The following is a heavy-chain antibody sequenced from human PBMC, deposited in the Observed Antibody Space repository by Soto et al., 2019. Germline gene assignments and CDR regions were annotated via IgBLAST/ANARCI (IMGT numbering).Heavy chain of an antibody. CDR1: GGTFSSYA. J-gene: IGHJ4*02. D-gene: IGHD6-19*01. Sequence: ASVKVSCKASGGTFSSYAISWVRQAPGQGLEWMGGIIPIFGTANYAQKFQGRVTITADESTSTAYMELSSLRSEDTAVYYCAISIAVAGNPYFDYWGQGTLVTVSS. V-gene: IGHV1-69*13. CDR2: IIPIFGTA. CDR3: AISIAVAGNPYFDY.